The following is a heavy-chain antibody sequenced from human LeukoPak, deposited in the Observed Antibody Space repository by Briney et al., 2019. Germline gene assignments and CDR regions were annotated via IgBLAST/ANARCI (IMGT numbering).Heavy chain of an antibody. CDR1: GFTFSSYS. V-gene: IGHV3-48*01. CDR3: AREKAVAGRRAYYFDY. CDR2: ISSSSSTI. J-gene: IGHJ4*02. Sequence: GGSLRLSCAASGFTFSSYSMNWVRQAPGKGLEWVSYISSSSSTIYYADSVKGRFTISRDNAKNSLYLQMNSLRAEDTAVYYCAREKAVAGRRAYYFDYWGQGTLVTVSS. D-gene: IGHD6-19*01.